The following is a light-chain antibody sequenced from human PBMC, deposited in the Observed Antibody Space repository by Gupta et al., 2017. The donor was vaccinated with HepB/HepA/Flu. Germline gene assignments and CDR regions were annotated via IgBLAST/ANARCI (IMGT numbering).Light chain of an antibody. J-gene: IGKJ1*01. CDR3: QQSYSTRWT. Sequence: DIQMTQSPSSLSASVGDRVTITCRASQSIRTYLNWFQQKPGKAPRVIIYAASTLQSGVPSRFSGSGSGTDFTLTITSLQPEDFTTYYCQQSYSTRWTFGRGTKVEIK. CDR2: AAS. CDR1: QSIRTY. V-gene: IGKV1-39*01.